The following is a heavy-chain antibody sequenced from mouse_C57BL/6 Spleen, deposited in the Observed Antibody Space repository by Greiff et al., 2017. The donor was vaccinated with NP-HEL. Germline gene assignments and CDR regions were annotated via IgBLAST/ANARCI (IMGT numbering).Heavy chain of an antibody. J-gene: IGHJ3*01. Sequence: QVQLKESGPELVKPGASVKISCKASGYAFSSSWMNWVKQRPGKGLEWIGRIYPGDGDTNYIGKFKGKATLTADKSSSTAYMQLSSLTSDDSAVYFCARSSPFAYWGQGTLVTVSA. CDR2: IYPGDGDT. CDR3: ARSSPFAY. CDR1: GYAFSSSW. V-gene: IGHV1-82*01.